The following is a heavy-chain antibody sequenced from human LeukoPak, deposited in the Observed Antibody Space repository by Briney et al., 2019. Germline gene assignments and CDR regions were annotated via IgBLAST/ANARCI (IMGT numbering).Heavy chain of an antibody. CDR3: TRYNNDHFDY. J-gene: IGHJ4*02. V-gene: IGHV3-33*01. D-gene: IGHD1-14*01. CDR1: GFTFGGYG. Sequence: GGSLRLSRAGSGFTFGGYGMHWFRQTPGKGLEWVAVIAYDGSRAFYADSVKGRFTISRDDSKNTMSVQMDDLRAEDTAVYYCTRYNNDHFDYWGQGTLVTVSS. CDR2: IAYDGSRA.